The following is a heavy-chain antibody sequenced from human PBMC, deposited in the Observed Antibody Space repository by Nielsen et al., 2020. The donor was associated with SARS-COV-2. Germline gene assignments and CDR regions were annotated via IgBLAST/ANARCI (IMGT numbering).Heavy chain of an antibody. D-gene: IGHD2-15*01. CDR2: IYPGDSDT. J-gene: IGHJ5*02. V-gene: IGHV5-51*01. Sequence: GPSLKISCKGSGYTFTRSRTGSVRQMPGQGLEWMGIIYPGDSDTRYSPSFQGQVTISADKSISTAYLQWSSLKASDTAMYYCARSGAGWNWFDPWGQGTLVTVSS. CDR1: GYTFTRSR. CDR3: ARSGAGWNWFDP.